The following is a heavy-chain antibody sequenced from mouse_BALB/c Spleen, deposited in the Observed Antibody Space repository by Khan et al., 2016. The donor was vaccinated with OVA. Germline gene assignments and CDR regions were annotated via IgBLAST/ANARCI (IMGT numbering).Heavy chain of an antibody. CDR2: ISYTDST. CDR1: GYSITSNYA. Sequence: EVQLQESGPGLVKPSQSLSLTCTVTGYSITSNYAWNWIRQFPGNLLEWMCYISYTDSTSYNPSLKSRISITRDTSKNPFFLQLNSVTTEDTATYYWARGNYYGYAMDYWGQGTSVTVSS. J-gene: IGHJ4*01. D-gene: IGHD1-1*01. CDR3: ARGNYYGYAMDY. V-gene: IGHV3-2*02.